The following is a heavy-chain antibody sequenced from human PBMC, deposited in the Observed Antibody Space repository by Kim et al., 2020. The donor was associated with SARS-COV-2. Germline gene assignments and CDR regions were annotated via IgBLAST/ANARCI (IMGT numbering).Heavy chain of an antibody. J-gene: IGHJ4*02. CDR1: GGSISSSSYY. Sequence: SETLSLTCTVSGGSISSSSYYWGWIRQPPGKGLEWIGSIYYSGSTYYNPTLKRPVTMSADTSKNQFTLKLSSVTAADTDVYYWAGSYGTTFPRFDYWGQGTLVTVSS. CDR2: IYYSGST. D-gene: IGHD1-1*01. V-gene: IGHV4-39*01. CDR3: AGSYGTTFPRFDY.